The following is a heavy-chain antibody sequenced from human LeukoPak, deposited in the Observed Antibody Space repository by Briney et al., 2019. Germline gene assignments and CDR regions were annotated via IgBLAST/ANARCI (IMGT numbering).Heavy chain of an antibody. V-gene: IGHV3-7*01. Sequence: GGSLRLSCAASGSTFSSYWMSWVRQAPGKGLEWVANIKQDGSEKYYVDSVKGRFTISRDNAKNSLYLQMNSLRAEDTAVYYCARATVGWYLASAFDIWGQGTMVTVSS. D-gene: IGHD6-19*01. CDR2: IKQDGSEK. CDR3: ARATVGWYLASAFDI. J-gene: IGHJ3*02. CDR1: GSTFSSYW.